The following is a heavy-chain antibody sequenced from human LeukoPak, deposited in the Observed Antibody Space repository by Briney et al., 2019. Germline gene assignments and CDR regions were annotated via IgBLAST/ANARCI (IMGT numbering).Heavy chain of an antibody. D-gene: IGHD5-24*01. CDR1: GFTFSSYG. J-gene: IGHJ4*02. CDR2: ISSSGSTI. V-gene: IGHV3-48*04. CDR3: ARESRDVYNKGSFDY. Sequence: GGSLRLSCAASGFTFSSYGMHWVRQAPGKGLEWGSYISSSGSTIYYADSVKGRFTISRDNAKNSLYLQMNSLRAEDTAVYYCARESRDVYNKGSFDYWGQGTLVTVSS.